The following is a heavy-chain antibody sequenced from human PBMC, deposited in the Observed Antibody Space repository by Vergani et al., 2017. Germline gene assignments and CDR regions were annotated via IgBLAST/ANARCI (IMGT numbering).Heavy chain of an antibody. V-gene: IGHV4-38-2*01. D-gene: IGHD3-10*01. Sequence: QVQLQESGPGLVKPSETLSLTCAVSGYSISSGYYWGWIRQPPGKGLEWIGSIYHSGSTYYNPSLKSRVTISVDTSKNQFSPKLSSVTAADTAVYYCARHXGTMVRGVRHPFDYWGQGTLVTVSS. J-gene: IGHJ4*02. CDR1: GYSISSGYY. CDR3: ARHXGTMVRGVRHPFDY. CDR2: IYHSGST.